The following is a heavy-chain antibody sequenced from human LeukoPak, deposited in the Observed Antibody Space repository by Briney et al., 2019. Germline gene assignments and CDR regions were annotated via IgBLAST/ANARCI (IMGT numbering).Heavy chain of an antibody. CDR1: GFTFEDHA. J-gene: IGHJ5*02. V-gene: IGHV3-20*04. CDR3: ARDGYASGSYFDQ. Sequence: GGSLRLSCAASGFTFEDHAMNWVRQVPGKGLEWVSGINGNGGSTGYADSVKGRFTLSRDNAKNSVYLQMSSLRDEDTAIYYCARDGYASGSYFDQWGQGTMVTVSS. D-gene: IGHD3-10*01. CDR2: INGNGGST.